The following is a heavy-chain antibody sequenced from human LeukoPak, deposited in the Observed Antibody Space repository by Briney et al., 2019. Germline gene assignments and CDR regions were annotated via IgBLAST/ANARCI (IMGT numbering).Heavy chain of an antibody. CDR3: AKDMTGIESNWFDP. J-gene: IGHJ5*02. CDR1: GFTFDDYA. Sequence: GRSLRLSCAASGFTFDDYAMHWVRHAPGKGLEWVSGISWNSGSIGYADSVKGRFTISRDNAKNSLYLQMNSLRAEDTALYYCAKDMTGIESNWFDPWGQGTLVTVSS. V-gene: IGHV3-9*01. D-gene: IGHD6-13*01. CDR2: ISWNSGSI.